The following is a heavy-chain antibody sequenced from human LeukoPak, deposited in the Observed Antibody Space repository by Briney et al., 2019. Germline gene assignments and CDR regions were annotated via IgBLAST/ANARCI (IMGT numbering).Heavy chain of an antibody. CDR2: INPNSGGT. D-gene: IGHD6-19*01. CDR1: GYTFTGYY. J-gene: IGHJ4*02. Sequence: ASVKVSCKASGYTFTGYYMHWVRQAPGQGLEWMGRINPNSGGTNYAQKFQGRVTMTRDTSISTAYMELSRLRSDDTAVYYCARDRSSIAVAGTLRGYYFDYWGQGTLVTVSS. CDR3: ARDRSSIAVAGTLRGYYFDY. V-gene: IGHV1-2*06.